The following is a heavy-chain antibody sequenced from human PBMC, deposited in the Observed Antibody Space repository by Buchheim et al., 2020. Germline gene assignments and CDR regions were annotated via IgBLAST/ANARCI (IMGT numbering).Heavy chain of an antibody. V-gene: IGHV3-23*01. CDR1: GFSITNYA. J-gene: IGHJ6*02. CDR2: VSHTT. D-gene: IGHD3-10*01. Sequence: EVQLLESGGGLVQPGGSLRLSCAVSGFSITNYAMSWVRQAPGKGLEWVAVVSHTTDYADTVKGRFTCFRDNSQKLLSLQSNSLRAEDTATYYCARAVGFGGPNYGMDVWGQGT. CDR3: ARAVGFGGPNYGMDV.